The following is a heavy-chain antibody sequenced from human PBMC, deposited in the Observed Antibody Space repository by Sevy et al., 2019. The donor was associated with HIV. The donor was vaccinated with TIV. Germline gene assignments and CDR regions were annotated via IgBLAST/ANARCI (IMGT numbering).Heavy chain of an antibody. V-gene: IGHV4-31*03. CDR3: AREGGSSGWY. D-gene: IGHD6-19*01. CDR1: GGSISSGGYY. Sequence: SETLSLTCTVSGGSISSGGYYWSWIRQHPGKGVERIGYIYYSGSTYYNPSLKSRVTISVDTSKNQFSLKLRSVTAADTAVYYCAREGGSSGWYWGQGTLVTVSS. J-gene: IGHJ4*02. CDR2: IYYSGST.